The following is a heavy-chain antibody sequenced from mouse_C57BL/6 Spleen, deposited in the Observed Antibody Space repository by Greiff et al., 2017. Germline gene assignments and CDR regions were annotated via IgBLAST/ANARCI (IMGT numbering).Heavy chain of an antibody. V-gene: IGHV1-15*01. Sequence: VQLQQSGAELVRPGASVTLSCKASGYTFTDYEMHWVKQTPVHGLEWIGAIDPETGGTAYNQKFKGKAILTADKSSSTAYMERRSLTSEDSAVYYCTITTVVAEDYWGQGTTLTVSS. CDR2: IDPETGGT. CDR1: GYTFTDYE. J-gene: IGHJ2*01. CDR3: TITTVVAEDY. D-gene: IGHD1-1*01.